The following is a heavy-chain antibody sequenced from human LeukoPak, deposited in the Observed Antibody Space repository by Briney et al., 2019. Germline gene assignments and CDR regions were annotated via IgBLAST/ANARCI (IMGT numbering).Heavy chain of an antibody. J-gene: IGHJ4*02. V-gene: IGHV3-48*03. D-gene: IGHD3-22*01. CDR3: ARGYYSDTTGYNPLDH. CDR2: ISSSGSSM. Sequence: GGSLRLSCAPSGFTFSSYEMNWVRQAPGKGLEWISYISSSGSSMSYADSVKGRFTISRDNAKNSMYLQMTSLRAGDAAVYYCARGYYSDTTGYNPLDHWGQGTLVTVSS. CDR1: GFTFSSYE.